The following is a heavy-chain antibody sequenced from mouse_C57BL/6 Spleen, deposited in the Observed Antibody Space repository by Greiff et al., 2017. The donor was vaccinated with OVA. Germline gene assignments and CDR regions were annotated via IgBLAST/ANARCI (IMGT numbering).Heavy chain of an antibody. Sequence: VQLQQPGAELVRPGTSVKLSCKASGYTFTSYWMLWVKQRPGQGLEWIGVIDPSDSYTNYNQKFKGKATLTVDTSSSTAYMQLSSLTSEDSAVYYCASRNVYYGNYEGYWGQGTTLTVSS. J-gene: IGHJ2*01. D-gene: IGHD2-1*01. CDR2: IDPSDSYT. V-gene: IGHV1-59*01. CDR1: GYTFTSYW. CDR3: ASRNVYYGNYEGY.